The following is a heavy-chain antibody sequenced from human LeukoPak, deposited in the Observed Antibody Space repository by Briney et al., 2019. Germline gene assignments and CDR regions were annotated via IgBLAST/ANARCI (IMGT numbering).Heavy chain of an antibody. J-gene: IGHJ4*02. CDR3: AKEKVVVVPAAILDY. D-gene: IGHD2-2*01. Sequence: TGRSLRLSCAASGFTFSNYGMHWVRQAPGKGLEWATVISYDGSYKYYADSVKGRFTISRDNSKNTLYLQMNSLRAEDTAVYYCAKEKVVVVPAAILDYWGQGTLVTVSS. V-gene: IGHV3-30*18. CDR1: GFTFSNYG. CDR2: ISYDGSYK.